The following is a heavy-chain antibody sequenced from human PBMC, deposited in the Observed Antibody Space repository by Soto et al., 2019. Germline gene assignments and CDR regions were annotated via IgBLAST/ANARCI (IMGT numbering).Heavy chain of an antibody. J-gene: IGHJ6*03. CDR3: ASQPLNDPLYYYMDV. V-gene: IGHV4-34*01. Sequence: PSETLSLTCAVYGGSSSGYYWSWIRQPPGKGLEWIGEINHSGSTNYNPSLKSRVTISVDTSKNQFSLKLSSVTAADTAVYYCASQPLNDPLYYYMDVWGKGTTVTVSS. D-gene: IGHD2-2*01. CDR2: INHSGST. CDR1: GGSSSGYY.